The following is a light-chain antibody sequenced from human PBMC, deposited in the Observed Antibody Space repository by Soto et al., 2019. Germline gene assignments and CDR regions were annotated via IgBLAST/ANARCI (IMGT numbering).Light chain of an antibody. CDR3: QQRSNWPPIT. J-gene: IGKJ5*01. CDR2: DAS. V-gene: IGKV3-11*01. CDR1: QSISSY. Sequence: EIVLTQSPATLSLSPGERAKLSCRASQSISSYLAWYQQKPGQAPRLLIYDASNRATGIPARFSGSGSGTDFTPTISSLEPQDFAVYYGQQRSNWPPITFGQGTRLDIK.